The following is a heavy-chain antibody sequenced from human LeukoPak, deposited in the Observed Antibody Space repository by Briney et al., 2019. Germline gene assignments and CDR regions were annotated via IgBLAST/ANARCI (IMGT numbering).Heavy chain of an antibody. Sequence: GGSLRLSCAASGFTISSNYMSWVRQAPGKGLEWVSVIYTGGSTSYADPVKGRFTISRDSSKNTLFLQMNSLRVEDLAVYYCARASTLRTGDAHWGQGTLVTVSS. V-gene: IGHV3-66*01. CDR1: GFTISSNY. CDR2: IYTGGST. CDR3: ARASTLRTGDAH. J-gene: IGHJ4*02. D-gene: IGHD7-27*01.